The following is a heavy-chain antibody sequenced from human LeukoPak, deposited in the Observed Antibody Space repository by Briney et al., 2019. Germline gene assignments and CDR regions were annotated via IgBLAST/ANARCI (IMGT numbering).Heavy chain of an antibody. V-gene: IGHV4-4*07. CDR2: IHISGST. CDR1: GGSFSGYY. CDR3: ARDKYYYDSSGSIRFDY. J-gene: IGHJ4*02. Sequence: SETLSLTCAVYGGSFSGYYWSWIRQPPGKGLEWIGHIHISGSTNYNPSLKSRVTMSVDTSKNQFSLKLSSVTAADTAVYYCARDKYYYDSSGSIRFDYWGQGTLVTVSS. D-gene: IGHD3-22*01.